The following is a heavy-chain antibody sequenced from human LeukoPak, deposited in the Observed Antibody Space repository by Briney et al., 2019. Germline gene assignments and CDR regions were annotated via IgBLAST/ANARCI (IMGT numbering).Heavy chain of an antibody. J-gene: IGHJ5*02. D-gene: IGHD6-13*01. V-gene: IGHV1-18*01. Sequence: ASVKVSCKASGYTFTSYGXXXXXXXPXXXXXXXXXXSAYNGNTNYAQKLQGRVTMTTDTSTSTAYMELRSLRSDDTAVYYCARDPIAAAGNLNWFDPWGQGTLVTVSS. CDR2: XSAYNGNT. CDR1: GYTFTSYG. CDR3: ARDPIAAAGNLNWFDP.